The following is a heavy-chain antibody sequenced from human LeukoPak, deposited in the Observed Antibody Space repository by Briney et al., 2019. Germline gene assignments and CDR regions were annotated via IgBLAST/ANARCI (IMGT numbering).Heavy chain of an antibody. J-gene: IGHJ5*02. Sequence: PGGSLRLSCAASGFTFSSYAMSWVRQAPGKGLEWVSAISGSGGSTYYADSVKGRFTISRDNSKNTLYLQMNSLRAEDTAVYYCAKLSQYTSGYLGWFDPWGQGTLVTVSS. D-gene: IGHD3-22*01. V-gene: IGHV3-23*01. CDR1: GFTFSSYA. CDR2: ISGSGGST. CDR3: AKLSQYTSGYLGWFDP.